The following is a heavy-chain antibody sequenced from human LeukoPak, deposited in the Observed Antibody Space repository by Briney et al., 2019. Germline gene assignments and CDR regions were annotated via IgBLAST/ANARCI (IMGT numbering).Heavy chain of an antibody. CDR2: ISAYNGNT. J-gene: IGHJ4*02. V-gene: IGHV1-18*01. D-gene: IGHD3-22*01. CDR1: GYTFTSYG. CDR3: ARGWVYYDSSGYYSPFDH. Sequence: ASVKVSCKASGYTFTSYGISWVRQAPGQGLEWMGWISAYNGNTNYAQKLQGRVTMTTDTSTSTAYMELRSLRSEDTAVYYCARGWVYYDSSGYYSPFDHWGQGTLVTVSS.